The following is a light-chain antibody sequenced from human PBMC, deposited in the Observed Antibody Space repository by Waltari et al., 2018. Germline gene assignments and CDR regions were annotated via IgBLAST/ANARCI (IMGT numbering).Light chain of an antibody. J-gene: IGLJ1*01. V-gene: IGLV2-14*01. CDR1: SRDGGGYNY. CDR3: SSYTRSSTLEGYV. Sequence: QSALTQPASVSGSPGQSITISCTGTSRDGGGYNYVSWYQQHPVKAPKLMIYEVSNRPSGVSNRFSGSKSGNTASLTISGLQAEDEADYYCSSYTRSSTLEGYVFGTGTKVTVL. CDR2: EVS.